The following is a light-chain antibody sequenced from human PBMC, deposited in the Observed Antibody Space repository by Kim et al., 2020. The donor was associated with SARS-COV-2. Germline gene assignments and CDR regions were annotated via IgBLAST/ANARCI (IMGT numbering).Light chain of an antibody. J-gene: IGKJ3*01. CDR3: QQRSNWPLT. CDR1: HSVSSH. V-gene: IGKV3-11*01. Sequence: LSPGESAPLSCSASHSVSSHLVWYQQRPRQAPRLLIYDTSHRATGIPARFSGSGSGTDFTLTISSLEPEDFAVYYCQQRSNWPLTFGPGTKVDIK. CDR2: DTS.